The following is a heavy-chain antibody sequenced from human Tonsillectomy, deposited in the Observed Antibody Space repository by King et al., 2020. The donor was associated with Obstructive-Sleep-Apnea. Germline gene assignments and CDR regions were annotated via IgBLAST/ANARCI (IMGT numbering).Heavy chain of an antibody. CDR1: GGSFSGYY. D-gene: IGHD5-12*01. CDR2: INHSGST. Sequence: VQLQQWGAGLLKPSETLSLTCAAYGGSFSGYYWSWIRQPPGKGLEWIGEINHSGSTNYNPSLKSRVTISVDTSKNQFSLKLSSVTAADTAVYYCAIRGYSGYEYPGANWFDPWGQGTLVTVSS. J-gene: IGHJ5*02. CDR3: AIRGYSGYEYPGANWFDP. V-gene: IGHV4-34*01.